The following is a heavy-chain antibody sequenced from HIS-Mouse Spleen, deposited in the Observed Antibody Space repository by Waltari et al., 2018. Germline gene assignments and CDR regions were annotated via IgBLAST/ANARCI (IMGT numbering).Heavy chain of an antibody. D-gene: IGHD4-17*01. CDR1: GGSISSSSYY. CDR2: SYYSGST. CDR3: ARDYGDNWFDP. Sequence: QLQLQESGPGLVKPSETLSLTCTVSGGSISSSSYYWGWIRHPPGRGLEWIGSSYYSGSTYYNPSLKSRFAISVDTSKNQFSLKLSSVTAADTAVYYCARDYGDNWFDPWGQGTLVTVSS. J-gene: IGHJ5*02. V-gene: IGHV4-39*07.